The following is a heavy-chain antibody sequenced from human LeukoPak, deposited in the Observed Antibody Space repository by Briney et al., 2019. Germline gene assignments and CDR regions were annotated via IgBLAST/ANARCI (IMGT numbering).Heavy chain of an antibody. J-gene: IGHJ6*03. CDR2: IRNDGSDK. V-gene: IGHV3-30*02. CDR3: ARVLRYCSGGNCYSGGLGYMDV. CDR1: GFIFSTYG. D-gene: IGHD2-15*01. Sequence: GGSLRLSCAASGFIFSTYGMHWVRQAPGKGLEWVAFIRNDGSDKYYAVSVKGRFTISRDNSKNTLYLQMNSLRAEDTAVYYCARVLRYCSGGNCYSGGLGYMDVWGKGTTVTISS.